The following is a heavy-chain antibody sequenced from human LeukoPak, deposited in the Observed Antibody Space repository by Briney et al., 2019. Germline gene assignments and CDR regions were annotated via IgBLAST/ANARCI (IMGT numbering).Heavy chain of an antibody. Sequence: GESLKISCKGSGYSFTSYWIGWVRQTPGEGLEWMGIIHPGDTATRYGPSFQGQVTISADKSSSTAYLQWNSLKASDTALYYCARAISLGSGTDWFDPWGQGTLVTVSS. CDR2: IHPGDTAT. V-gene: IGHV5-51*01. CDR1: GYSFTSYW. J-gene: IGHJ5*02. CDR3: ARAISLGSGTDWFDP. D-gene: IGHD3-10*01.